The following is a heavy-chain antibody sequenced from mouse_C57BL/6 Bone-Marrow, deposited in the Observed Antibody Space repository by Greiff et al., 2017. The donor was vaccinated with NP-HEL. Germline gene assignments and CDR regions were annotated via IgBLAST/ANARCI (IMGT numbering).Heavy chain of an antibody. CDR3: ASGYYSDYEGYFDY. Sequence: VQLKESGAELVMPGASVKLSCKASGYTFTSYWMHWVKQRPGQGLEWIGEIDPSDSYTNYNQKFKGKSTLTVDKSSSTAYMQLSSLTSEDSAVYYCASGYYSDYEGYFDYWGQGTTLTVSS. J-gene: IGHJ2*01. D-gene: IGHD2-13*01. V-gene: IGHV1-69*01. CDR1: GYTFTSYW. CDR2: IDPSDSYT.